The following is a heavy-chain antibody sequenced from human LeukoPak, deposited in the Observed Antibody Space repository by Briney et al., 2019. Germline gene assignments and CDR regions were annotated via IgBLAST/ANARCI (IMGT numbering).Heavy chain of an antibody. J-gene: IGHJ4*02. CDR3: ARDLWVRGVIIADH. D-gene: IGHD3-10*01. Sequence: SETLSLTRTVSGGSISNYWSWLRQPAGKGLEWVGRIYTSGNTKYNPSLKGRVTMSADTSKNQLSLKVPSVTAADTAVYFCARDLWVRGVIIADHWGQRTRVTVSS. CDR1: GGSISNY. V-gene: IGHV4-4*07. CDR2: IYTSGNT.